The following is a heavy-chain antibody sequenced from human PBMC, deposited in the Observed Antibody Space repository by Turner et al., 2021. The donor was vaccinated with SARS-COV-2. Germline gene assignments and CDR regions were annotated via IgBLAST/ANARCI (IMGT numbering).Heavy chain of an antibody. J-gene: IGHJ6*02. CDR3: ARGASVTPDRYYYYYFGMDV. V-gene: IGHV1-2*02. CDR2: INPNSGGT. Sequence: QVQLVQSGAEVKKPGASVTVSRKASGYTFPGYHMHWVRQAPGQGLEWMGWINPNSGGTNYAQKFQGRVTMTRDTSISTAYLELSRLRSDDTAVYYCARGASVTPDRYYYYYFGMDVWGQGTTVTVSS. D-gene: IGHD4-17*01. CDR1: GYTFPGYH.